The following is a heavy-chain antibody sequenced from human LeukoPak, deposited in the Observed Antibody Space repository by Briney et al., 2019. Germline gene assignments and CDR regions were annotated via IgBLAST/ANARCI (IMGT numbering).Heavy chain of an antibody. CDR1: GGSISSYY. Sequence: SETLSLTCTVSGGSISSYYWSWIRQPPGKGLEWIGYIYYSGSTNYNPSLKSRVTISVDTSKNQFSLKLSSVTAADTAVYYCARARTGTTDYWGQGTLVTVSS. CDR3: ARARTGTTDY. D-gene: IGHD1-1*01. J-gene: IGHJ4*02. V-gene: IGHV4-59*01. CDR2: IYYSGST.